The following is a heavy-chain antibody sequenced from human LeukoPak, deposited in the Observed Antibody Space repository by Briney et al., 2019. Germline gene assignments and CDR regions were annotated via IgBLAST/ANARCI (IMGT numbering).Heavy chain of an antibody. D-gene: IGHD3-16*01. J-gene: IGHJ4*02. Sequence: SETLSLTCTVSGGSISSYYWSWIRQPPGKGLEWIGYIYYSGSTNYNPSLKSRVTISVDTSKNQFSLKLSSVTAADTAVYYCAKLSTVGGPYYFDYWGQGTLVTVPS. CDR3: AKLSTVGGPYYFDY. CDR1: GGSISSYY. V-gene: IGHV4-59*01. CDR2: IYYSGST.